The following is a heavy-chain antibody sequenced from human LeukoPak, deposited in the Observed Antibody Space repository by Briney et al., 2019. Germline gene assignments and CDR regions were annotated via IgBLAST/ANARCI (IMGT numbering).Heavy chain of an antibody. J-gene: IGHJ3*02. CDR2: IHHSGST. V-gene: IGHV4-34*08. D-gene: IGHD5-18*01. CDR3: SRIQLWLLVSAFDI. Sequence: GSLRLSCAASGFTVTNNYMSWVRQPPGRGLEWIGEIHHSGSTNYNPSLKSRVTISVDTSKNQFSLKLSSVTAADAAVYYCSRIQLWLLVSAFDIWGQGTMVAVSS. CDR1: GFTVTNNY.